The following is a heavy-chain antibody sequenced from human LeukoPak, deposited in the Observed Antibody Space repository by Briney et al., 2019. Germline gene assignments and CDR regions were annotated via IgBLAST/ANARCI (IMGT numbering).Heavy chain of an antibody. CDR2: IEYSGST. V-gene: IGHV4-31*03. CDR1: GGSIRSGGFY. D-gene: IGHD3-3*01. CDR3: TRAIRFSPDY. Sequence: PSEILSLTCTVSGGSIRSGGFYWSWIRQHPGKGLEWTGYIEYSGSTFYNPSLESRLTMSVDTSKNQFSLMLSSVTAADTAVYYCTRAIRFSPDYWGQGTLVTVSS. J-gene: IGHJ4*02.